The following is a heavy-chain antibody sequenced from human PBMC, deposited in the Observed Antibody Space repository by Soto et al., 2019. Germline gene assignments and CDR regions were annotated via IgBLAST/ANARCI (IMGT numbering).Heavy chain of an antibody. J-gene: IGHJ6*03. V-gene: IGHV4-59*08. CDR3: ARHFGYYYYMDV. CDR1: GGSISSYY. Sequence: SETLSLTCTVSGGSISSYYRSWIRQPPGKGLEWIGYIYYSGSTNYNPSLKSRVTISVDTSKNQFSLKLSSVTAADTAVYYCARHFGYYYYMDVWGKGTTVTVSS. CDR2: IYYSGST. D-gene: IGHD3-10*01.